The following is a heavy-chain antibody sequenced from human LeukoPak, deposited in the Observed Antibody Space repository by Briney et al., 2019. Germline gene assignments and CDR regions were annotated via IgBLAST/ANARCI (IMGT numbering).Heavy chain of an antibody. CDR3: AKDRCSNGIGCYYYYMDV. J-gene: IGHJ6*03. Sequence: GGSLRLSCAGSGFTLSSYWMSWVRQAPGKGLEWVANMKPDGSEKYYVDSVKGRFTISRDNSKNILYLQMNSLRTEDTAVYYCAKDRCSNGIGCYYYYMDVWGKGTTVTISS. V-gene: IGHV3-7*01. CDR1: GFTLSSYW. CDR2: MKPDGSEK. D-gene: IGHD2-8*01.